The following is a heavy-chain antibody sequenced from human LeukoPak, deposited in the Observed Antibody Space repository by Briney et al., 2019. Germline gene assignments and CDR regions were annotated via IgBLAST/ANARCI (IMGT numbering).Heavy chain of an antibody. CDR2: IYTSGST. J-gene: IGHJ6*03. CDR3: ARDVVRGVKPKYYYYMDV. Sequence: SETLSLTCTVSGGSISSGSYYWSWIRQPAGKGLEWIGRIYTSGSTNYNPSVKSRVTISVDTSKNQFSLKLSSVTAADTAVYYCARDVVRGVKPKYYYYMDVWGKGTTVTVSS. D-gene: IGHD3-10*01. V-gene: IGHV4-61*02. CDR1: GGSISSGSYY.